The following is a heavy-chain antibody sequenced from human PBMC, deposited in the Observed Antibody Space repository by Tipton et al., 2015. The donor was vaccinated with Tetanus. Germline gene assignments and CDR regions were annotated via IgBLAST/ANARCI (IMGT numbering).Heavy chain of an antibody. J-gene: IGHJ4*02. CDR3: ARGAGYSSGWYQGTYYFDY. CDR2: IYTSGST. V-gene: IGHV4-4*07. CDR1: GGSISSYY. D-gene: IGHD6-19*01. Sequence: TLSLTCTVSGGSISSYYWSWIRQPAGKGLEWIGRIYTSGSTNYNPSLKSRVTMSVDTSKNQFSLKLSSVTAADTAVYYRARGAGYSSGWYQGTYYFDYWGQGTLVTVSS.